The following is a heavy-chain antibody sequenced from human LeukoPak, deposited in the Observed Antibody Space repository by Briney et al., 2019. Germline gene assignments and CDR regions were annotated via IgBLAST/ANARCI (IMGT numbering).Heavy chain of an antibody. CDR3: ARAAQIFGVVRPRRYNWFDP. J-gene: IGHJ5*02. V-gene: IGHV4-34*01. CDR1: GGSFSGYY. Sequence: SETLSLTCAVYGGSFSGYYWSWIRQPPGKGLEWIGEINHSGSTNYNPSLKGRVTISVDTSENQFSLKLSSVTAADTAVYYCARAAQIFGVVRPRRYNWFDPWGQGTLVTVSS. CDR2: INHSGST. D-gene: IGHD3-3*01.